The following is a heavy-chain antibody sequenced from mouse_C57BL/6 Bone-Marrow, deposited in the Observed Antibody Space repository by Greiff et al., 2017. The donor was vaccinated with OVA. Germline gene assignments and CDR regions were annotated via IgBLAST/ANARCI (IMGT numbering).Heavy chain of an antibody. J-gene: IGHJ3*01. CDR1: GYTFTSYW. D-gene: IGHD1-1*01. V-gene: IGHV1-50*01. CDR2: IEPSDSYT. CDR3: ARFPLLLRRGPRFAY. Sequence: QVQLQQPGAELVQPGASVKLSCKASGYTFTSYWMQWVKQRPGQGLEWIGEIEPSDSYTNYNQKYTGKPTLTVATSSSTAYMQLSSLTSEDSAVYYCARFPLLLRRGPRFAYWGQGTLVTVSA.